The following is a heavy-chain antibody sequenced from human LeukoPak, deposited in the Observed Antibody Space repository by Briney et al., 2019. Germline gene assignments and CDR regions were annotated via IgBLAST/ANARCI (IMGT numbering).Heavy chain of an antibody. CDR1: DASILNSY. D-gene: IGHD6-19*01. Sequence: SETLSLTCTVSDASILNSYWGWIRQPPGKGLEWIGHVYDSGSTTYNPSLKSRVTISVDTSKSQFSLKLSSVIAADTAVYYCARRAYSSGFDYIDYWGQGTLVTVSS. J-gene: IGHJ4*02. V-gene: IGHV4-59*08. CDR3: ARRAYSSGFDYIDY. CDR2: VYDSGST.